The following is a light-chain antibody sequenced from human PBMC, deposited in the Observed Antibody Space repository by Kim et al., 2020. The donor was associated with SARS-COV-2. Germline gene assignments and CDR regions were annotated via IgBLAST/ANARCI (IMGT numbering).Light chain of an antibody. V-gene: IGKV3-11*01. CDR2: DAS. CDR1: QGIDTS. J-gene: IGKJ4*01. Sequence: PGESATLSGRASQGIDTSLGWYQHRPGQAPRLLVYDASIRATGVPDRFSGSGSGTDFTLTISSLDPEDFSTYCCQQRDSWPPAVSFGGGTKVDIK. CDR3: QQRDSWPPAVS.